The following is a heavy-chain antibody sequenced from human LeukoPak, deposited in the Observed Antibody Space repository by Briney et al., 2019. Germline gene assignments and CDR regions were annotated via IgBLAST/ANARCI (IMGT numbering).Heavy chain of an antibody. D-gene: IGHD2-21*02. CDR1: GFTFSSYS. CDR2: IKKDGSEK. J-gene: IGHJ3*02. V-gene: IGHV3-7*01. Sequence: GGSLRLSCAASGFTFSSYSMNWVRQAPGKGLEGVANIKKDGSEKYYVDSVKGRFTISRDNAKNSLYLQMNSLTAEDTAVYYCARAHVTGVDAFDIWGQGTMVIVSS. CDR3: ARAHVTGVDAFDI.